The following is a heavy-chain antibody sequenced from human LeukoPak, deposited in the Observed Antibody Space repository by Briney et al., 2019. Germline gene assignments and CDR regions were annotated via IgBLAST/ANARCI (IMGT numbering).Heavy chain of an antibody. CDR1: GGSISSYF. CDR2: IYPSGST. Sequence: PSETLSLTCTVSGGSISSYFWSWIRQPAGKGLEWIGRIYPSGSTNYNPSLKSRVTLSLDTSKNQSSLKLRSVTAADTAVYYCARDRLYAGELYNWFDPWGQGTLVTVSS. CDR3: ARDRLYAGELYNWFDP. J-gene: IGHJ5*02. D-gene: IGHD3-10*01. V-gene: IGHV4-4*07.